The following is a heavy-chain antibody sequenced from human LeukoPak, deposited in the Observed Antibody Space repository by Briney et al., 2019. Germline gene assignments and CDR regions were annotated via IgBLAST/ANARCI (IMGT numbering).Heavy chain of an antibody. D-gene: IGHD3-16*02. V-gene: IGHV3-30-3*01. CDR1: GFTFSNFA. Sequence: GGSLRLSCAASGFTFSNFAMHWVRQAPGKGLEWVAVISYEGLNEDYADSVKGRFTISRDDSKNTLYLQMNSLRAEDTAVYYCARAGWGSYRADYWGQGTLVTVSS. CDR2: ISYEGLNE. CDR3: ARAGWGSYRADY. J-gene: IGHJ4*02.